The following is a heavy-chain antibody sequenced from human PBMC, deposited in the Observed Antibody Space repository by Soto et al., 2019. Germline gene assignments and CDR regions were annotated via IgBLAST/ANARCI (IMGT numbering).Heavy chain of an antibody. CDR2: ISAGGGNT. CDR3: AKHAEYQLVSWFDP. Sequence: GGSLRLSCAVSGFSFSTYAMSWVLQAPGKGLEWVSGISAGGGNTYYADSVRGRFTISRDNSKDTLYLQITSLRAEDTAFYYCAKHAEYQLVSWFDPWGQGTLVTVSS. J-gene: IGHJ5*02. V-gene: IGHV3-23*01. CDR1: GFSFSTYA. D-gene: IGHD2-2*01.